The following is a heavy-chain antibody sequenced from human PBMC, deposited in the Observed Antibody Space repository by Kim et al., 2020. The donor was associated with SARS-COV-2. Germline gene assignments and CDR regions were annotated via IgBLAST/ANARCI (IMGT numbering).Heavy chain of an antibody. Sequence: GGSLRLSCAASGFTFSSYAMHWVRQAPGKGLEWVAVISYDGSNKYYADSVKGRFTISRDNSKNTLYLQMNSLRAEDTAVYYCARVDFDWLVYYYYYGMDVWGQGTTDTVSS. D-gene: IGHD3-9*01. CDR1: GFTFSSYA. J-gene: IGHJ6*02. CDR2: ISYDGSNK. V-gene: IGHV3-30*04. CDR3: ARVDFDWLVYYYYYGMDV.